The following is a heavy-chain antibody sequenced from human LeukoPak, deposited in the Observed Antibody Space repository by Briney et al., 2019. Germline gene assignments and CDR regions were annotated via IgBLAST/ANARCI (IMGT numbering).Heavy chain of an antibody. V-gene: IGHV5-51*01. CDR2: VYPGDSDT. CDR1: EYSFSSYW. J-gene: IGHJ4*02. D-gene: IGHD3-9*01. Sequence: GESLKISCKGSEYSFSSYWMAWVSQVPGKGLEWTGIVYPGDSDTRYSPSFQGQVTISADESINTAYLQWSSLKASDTAMYYCARQADYNILTGYYKGHLDFWGQGTLVTVSS. CDR3: ARQADYNILTGYYKGHLDF.